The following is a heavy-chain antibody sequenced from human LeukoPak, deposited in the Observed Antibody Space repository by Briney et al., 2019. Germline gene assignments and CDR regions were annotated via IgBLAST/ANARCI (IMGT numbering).Heavy chain of an antibody. Sequence: PGGSLRLSCAASGFNFSSYGMTWVRQAPGKGLEWVSGISGSGGSTYYADSVKGRFTISRDNSKNTLYLQMNSLRAEDTAVYYCAKDRGIISDYWGQGILVTVSS. CDR2: ISGSGGST. CDR3: AKDRGIISDY. J-gene: IGHJ4*02. D-gene: IGHD3-10*01. V-gene: IGHV3-23*01. CDR1: GFNFSSYG.